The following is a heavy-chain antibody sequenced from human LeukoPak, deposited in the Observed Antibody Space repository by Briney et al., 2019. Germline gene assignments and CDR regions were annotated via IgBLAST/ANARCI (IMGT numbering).Heavy chain of an antibody. J-gene: IGHJ4*02. CDR1: GYMFTRYN. Sequence: ASVKVSCKASGYMFTRYNIHWVRQAPGQRLEWLGIFNPSGDSTSYAQKFQGRVTMTRDTSTSTVYMELSSLRSEDTAVYYCARTSSVLYGFDYWGQGTLVIVSS. D-gene: IGHD5/OR15-5a*01. CDR3: ARTSSVLYGFDY. CDR2: FNPSGDST. V-gene: IGHV1-46*01.